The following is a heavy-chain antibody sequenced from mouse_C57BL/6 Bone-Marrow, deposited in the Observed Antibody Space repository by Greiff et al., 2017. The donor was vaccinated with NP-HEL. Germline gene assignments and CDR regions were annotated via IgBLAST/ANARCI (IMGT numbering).Heavy chain of an antibody. D-gene: IGHD2-1*01. CDR2: IWSGGST. CDR3: ARGNGNYDWFAY. V-gene: IGHV2-2*01. CDR1: GFSLTSYG. Sequence: VQLVESGPGLVQPSQSLSITCTVSGFSLTSYGVHWVRQSPGKGLEWLGVIWSGGSTDYNAAFISRLSISKDNSKSQVFFKMNSLQADDTAIYYCARGNGNYDWFAYWGQGTLVTVSA. J-gene: IGHJ3*01.